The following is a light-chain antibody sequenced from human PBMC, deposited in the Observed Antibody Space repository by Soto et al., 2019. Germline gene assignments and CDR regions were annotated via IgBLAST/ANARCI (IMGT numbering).Light chain of an antibody. Sequence: DIQLTQSPSSLSASVGDRVTITCRASQGISSFLAWYQQIPGKVPKLLIYSASTLQSGVPSRFSGSGSGTDLTLTISSLQPEDVAIYYCQKYNSGPLTFGGGTKVDIK. CDR1: QGISSF. V-gene: IGKV1-27*01. J-gene: IGKJ4*01. CDR2: SAS. CDR3: QKYNSGPLT.